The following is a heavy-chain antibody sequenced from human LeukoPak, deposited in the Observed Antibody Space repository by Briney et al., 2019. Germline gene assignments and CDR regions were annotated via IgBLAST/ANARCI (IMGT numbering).Heavy chain of an antibody. V-gene: IGHV1-18*01. J-gene: IGHJ4*02. CDR3: ARTVDYYGSGRRGYFDY. CDR1: GYTFTSYG. Sequence: GASVKVSCKASGYTFTSYGISWARQAPGQGLEWMGWISAYNGNTNYAQKLQGRVTMTTDTSTSTAYMELRSLRSDDTAVYYCARTVDYYGSGRRGYFDYWGQGTLVTVSS. CDR2: ISAYNGNT. D-gene: IGHD3-10*01.